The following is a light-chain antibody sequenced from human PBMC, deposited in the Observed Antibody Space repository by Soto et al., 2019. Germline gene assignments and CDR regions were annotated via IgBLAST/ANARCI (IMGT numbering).Light chain of an antibody. CDR3: LLSYSGARLV. CDR1: TGAVTSGHY. CDR2: DTS. J-gene: IGLJ2*01. Sequence: QAVVTQAPSLTVSPGGTVTLTCGSSTGAVTSGHYPYWFQQKPGQAPRTLIYDTSNKHSWTPARFSGSLLGGKAALTLSGAQPEDEDEYYCLLSYSGARLVFGGGTKLTVL. V-gene: IGLV7-46*01.